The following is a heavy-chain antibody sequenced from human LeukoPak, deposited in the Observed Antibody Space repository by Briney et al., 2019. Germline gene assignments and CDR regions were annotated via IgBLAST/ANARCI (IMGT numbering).Heavy chain of an antibody. J-gene: IGHJ4*02. CDR2: INPSGGST. CDR1: GYTFIGHY. CDR3: ARGYYAHDPAAGYFDY. V-gene: IGHV1-46*01. D-gene: IGHD6-13*01. Sequence: ASVKVSCKTSGYTFIGHYMHWVRQATGQGHEWMGIINPSGGSTSYAQKFQGRVTMTRDMSTSTVYMELSSLRSEDTAVYYCARGYYAHDPAAGYFDYWGQGTLVTVSS.